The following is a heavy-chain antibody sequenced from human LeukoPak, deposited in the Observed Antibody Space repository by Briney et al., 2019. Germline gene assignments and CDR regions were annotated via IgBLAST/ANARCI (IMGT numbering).Heavy chain of an antibody. V-gene: IGHV3-23*01. CDR1: GFTFSNFA. Sequence: PGGSLRLSCAASGFTFSNFALAWVRQAPGKGLEWVSVISGNGGTTYYADSVQGRFTISRDNSKNTLYLQMNSLRVDDTAVYYCARGDFESGTYNDAFDIWGQGTMVTVS. D-gene: IGHD1-26*01. CDR3: ARGDFESGTYNDAFDI. J-gene: IGHJ3*02. CDR2: ISGNGGTT.